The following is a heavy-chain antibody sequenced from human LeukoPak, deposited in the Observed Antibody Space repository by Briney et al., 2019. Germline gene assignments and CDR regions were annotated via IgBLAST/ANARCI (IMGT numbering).Heavy chain of an antibody. CDR1: GYTFTGYY. J-gene: IGHJ6*03. D-gene: IGHD6-13*01. V-gene: IGHV1-2*02. CDR3: ARGGGSSWYSDHYYYYMDV. Sequence: ASVKVSCKASGYTFTGYYMHWVRQAPGQGLEWMGWINPNSGGTNYAQKFQGRVTMTTDTSTSTAYMELRSLRSDDTAVYYCARGGGSSWYSDHYYYYMDVWGKGTTVTVSS. CDR2: INPNSGGT.